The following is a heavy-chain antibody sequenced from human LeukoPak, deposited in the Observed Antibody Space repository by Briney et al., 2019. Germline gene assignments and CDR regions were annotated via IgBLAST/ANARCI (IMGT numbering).Heavy chain of an antibody. CDR3: ARLGPNWFDP. CDR1: GGSISSYY. CDR2: ISDSGIT. J-gene: IGHJ5*02. D-gene: IGHD3-10*01. Sequence: PSETLSLTCTVSGGSISSYYWSWFRQPPGKGLEFIGYISDSGITNYNPSLQSRLIMSLDTSKNQFSLKLTSVTAADTAVYYCARLGPNWFDPWGQGTLVTVSS. V-gene: IGHV4-59*08.